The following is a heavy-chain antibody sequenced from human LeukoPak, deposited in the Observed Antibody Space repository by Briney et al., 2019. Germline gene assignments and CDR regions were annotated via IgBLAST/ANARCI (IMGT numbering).Heavy chain of an antibody. CDR1: GFTFGSYW. CDR3: ATQFWWAAVGDTVLDD. D-gene: IGHD6-19*01. CDR2: IKEDGSEK. J-gene: IGHJ4*02. V-gene: IGHV3-7*05. Sequence: GGSLRLSCAASGFTFGSYWMRWVRQAPREGLEGVANIKEDGSEKYYADSVKGRFTISRDNAKNSLYLQMNSLRAEDTAVYYCATQFWWAAVGDTVLDDWGQGTLVTVSS.